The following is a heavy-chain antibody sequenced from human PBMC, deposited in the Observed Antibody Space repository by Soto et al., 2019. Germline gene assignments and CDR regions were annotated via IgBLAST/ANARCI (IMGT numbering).Heavy chain of an antibody. CDR3: ARWGSPGYLYYYNGMDV. V-gene: IGHV4-34*01. J-gene: IGHJ6*02. D-gene: IGHD3-9*01. CDR2: INHSGST. CDR1: GGSFSGYY. Sequence: PETLSLTCAVYGGSFSGYYWSWIRQPPGKGLEWIGEINHSGSTNYNPSLKSRVTISVDTSKKQFSLMLSSVSAADTAVYYCARWGSPGYLYYYNGMDVWGQGTTVTVSS.